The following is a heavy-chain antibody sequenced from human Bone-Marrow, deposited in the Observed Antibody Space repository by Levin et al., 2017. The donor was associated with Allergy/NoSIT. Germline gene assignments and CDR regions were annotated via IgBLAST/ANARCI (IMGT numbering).Heavy chain of an antibody. J-gene: IGHJ6*02. Sequence: RPSETLSLTCSVSGDSFSSSYWTWIRQPPGKTLEWIGYIYYNGSANYNPSFKSRVAISLDTSKNQFSLKLTSVTAADTAVYYCARDQSGYYDSSGYSNFYDYFGMDVWGLGTTVTVSS. D-gene: IGHD3-22*01. CDR1: GDSFSSSY. CDR2: IYYNGSA. CDR3: ARDQSGYYDSSGYSNFYDYFGMDV. V-gene: IGHV4-59*01.